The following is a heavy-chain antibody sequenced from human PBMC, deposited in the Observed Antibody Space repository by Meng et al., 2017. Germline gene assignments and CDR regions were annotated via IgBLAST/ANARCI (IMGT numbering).Heavy chain of an antibody. Sequence: GESLKISCAASGFTFSSYAMHWVRQAPGKGLEWVAVISYDGSNKYYADSVKGRFTISRDNSKNTLYLQMNSLRAEDTAVYYCAREMATNYYGKDFWGQGTTVTVSS. V-gene: IGHV3-30*04. CDR1: GFTFSSYA. CDR2: ISYDGSNK. J-gene: IGHJ6*02. CDR3: AREMATNYYGKDF. D-gene: IGHD5-24*01.